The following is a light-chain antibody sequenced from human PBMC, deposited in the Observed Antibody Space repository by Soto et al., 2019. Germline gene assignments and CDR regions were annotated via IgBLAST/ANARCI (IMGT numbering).Light chain of an antibody. V-gene: IGKV1-5*01. J-gene: IGKJ4*01. CDR3: QQYDSYSLT. Sequence: DIQMTQSPSTLSASVGDRVTITCRASQTLNNWLAWYQQKPGKAPKLLIYDVSTLESGVPSRFSGSGSGTEFTLTISCLQPDDFATSYCQQYDSYSLTFGGGTKVEVK. CDR2: DVS. CDR1: QTLNNW.